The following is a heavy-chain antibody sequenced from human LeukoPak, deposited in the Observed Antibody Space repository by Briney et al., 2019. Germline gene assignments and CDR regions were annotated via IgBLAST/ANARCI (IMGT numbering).Heavy chain of an antibody. CDR2: IYTSGST. J-gene: IGHJ4*02. D-gene: IGHD5-18*01. Sequence: SETLSLTCSVSGGSISSYHWSWIRQPAGKGLEWIGRIYTSGSTDYNPSLKSRVTLSVDTSKNQFSLKLTSVTAADTAVYYCARDSRYTYVHDYWGQGTLVTVSS. CDR1: GGSISSYH. CDR3: ARDSRYTYVHDY. V-gene: IGHV4-4*07.